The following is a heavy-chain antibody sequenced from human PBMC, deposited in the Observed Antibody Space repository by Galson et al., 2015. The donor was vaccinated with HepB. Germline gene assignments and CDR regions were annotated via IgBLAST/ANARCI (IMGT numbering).Heavy chain of an antibody. J-gene: IGHJ5*02. V-gene: IGHV1-69*06. CDR3: AREVSGPSYHWFDP. D-gene: IGHD3-10*01. CDR2: IIPIFGTA. CDR1: GGTFSSYA. Sequence: SVKVSCKASGGTFSSYANSWVRQAPGQGLEWMGGIIPIFGTANYAQRFQGRVTITADKSTSTAYMELSSLRSEDTAVYYCAREVSGPSYHWFDPWGQGTLVTVSS.